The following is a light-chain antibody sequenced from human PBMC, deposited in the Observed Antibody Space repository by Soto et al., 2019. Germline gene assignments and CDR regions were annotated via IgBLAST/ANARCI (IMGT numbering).Light chain of an antibody. Sequence: EIVLTQSPGTLSLSPGERATLSCRASQSVSSTPLAWYQQKPGQAPRLLIYGASSRATGIPDRISGSGSGTDFTLTISRLEPEDFAVYYCQHYSVSQTFGGGTKVEVK. CDR1: QSVSSTP. J-gene: IGKJ4*01. CDR3: QHYSVSQT. V-gene: IGKV3-20*01. CDR2: GAS.